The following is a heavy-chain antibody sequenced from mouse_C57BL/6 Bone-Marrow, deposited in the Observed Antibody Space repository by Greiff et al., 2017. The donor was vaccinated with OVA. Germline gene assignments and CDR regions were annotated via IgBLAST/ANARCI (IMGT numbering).Heavy chain of an antibody. CDR3: ARLNGSSDVQYFDV. J-gene: IGHJ1*03. Sequence: EVQLQQSGPELVKPGASVKIPCKASGYTFTDYNMDWVKQSHGKSLEWIGDINPNNGGTIYNQKFKGQATLTVDKSSSTAYMELRRLTSEDTAVYYCARLNGSSDVQYFDVWGTGTTVTVSS. D-gene: IGHD1-1*01. CDR1: GYTFTDYN. V-gene: IGHV1-18*01. CDR2: INPNNGGT.